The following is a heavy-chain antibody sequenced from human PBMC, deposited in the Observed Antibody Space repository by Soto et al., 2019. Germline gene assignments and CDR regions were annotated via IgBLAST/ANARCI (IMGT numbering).Heavy chain of an antibody. CDR2: IIPIFGTA. CDR3: ASREYYYFWSGYYTPDY. J-gene: IGHJ4*02. Sequence: QVQLVQSGAEVKKPGSSVKVSCKASGGTFSSYAISWVRQAPGQGLEWMGGIIPIFGTANYAQKFQGRVTITADKSTSTAYMELSSLRSEDTAVYYCASREYYYFWSGYYTPDYWGQGTLVTVSS. V-gene: IGHV1-69*06. CDR1: GGTFSSYA. D-gene: IGHD3-3*01.